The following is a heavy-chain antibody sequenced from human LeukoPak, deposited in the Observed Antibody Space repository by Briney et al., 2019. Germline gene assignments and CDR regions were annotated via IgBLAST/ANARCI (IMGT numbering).Heavy chain of an antibody. CDR1: GFIFSNYA. CDR3: ARGEVEMATILDY. CDR2: ISGSGGST. Sequence: GGSLRLSCKASGFIFSNYAMSWVRQAPGKGLEWVSAISGSGGSTYYADSVKGRFTISRGNAKNSLYLQMNSLRAEDTAVYYCARGEVEMATILDYWGQGTLVTVSS. J-gene: IGHJ4*02. D-gene: IGHD5-24*01. V-gene: IGHV3-23*01.